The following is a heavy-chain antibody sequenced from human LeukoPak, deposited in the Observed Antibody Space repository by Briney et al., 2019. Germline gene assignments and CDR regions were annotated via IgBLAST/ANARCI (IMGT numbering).Heavy chain of an antibody. D-gene: IGHD6-13*01. V-gene: IGHV1-69*04. CDR2: IIPNLGTA. CDR1: EGTFSSNE. Sequence: SVKVSCKASEGTFSSNEISWVRQAPGQGLEWMGRIIPNLGTANYAQSFQGRVTITADKSTSTAYMELSSLRSEDTAVYFCARWASLIYDSNWYAPLDYWGQGTLVTVSS. CDR3: ARWASLIYDSNWYAPLDY. J-gene: IGHJ4*02.